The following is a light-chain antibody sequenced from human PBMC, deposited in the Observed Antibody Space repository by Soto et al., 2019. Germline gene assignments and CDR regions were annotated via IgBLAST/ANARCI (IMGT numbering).Light chain of an antibody. CDR2: EVN. CDR1: SSDVGSYDR. Sequence: QSALTQPASGSGSPGQWITISCTGSSSDVGSYDRVSWYQQYPGKAPTLMIYEVNQRHSGIYNRFSGSTSGNKASLTISGLQAEDEAQYYCSSSLGGPTWVFGGGTQLPVL. CDR3: SSSLGGPTWV. J-gene: IGLJ3*02. V-gene: IGLV2-23*02.